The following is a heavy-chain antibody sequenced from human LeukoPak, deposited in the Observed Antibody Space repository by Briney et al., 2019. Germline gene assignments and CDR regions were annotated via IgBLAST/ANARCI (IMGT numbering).Heavy chain of an antibody. Sequence: SQTLSLTCTVSGGSISSGSYYWSWIRQPAGKGLEWIGRIYTSRCTNYNPSLKSRVTISVDTSKNQFSLKLSSVTAADTAVYYCARVVAARGFDPWGQGTLVTVSS. CDR1: GGSISSGSYY. CDR2: IYTSRCT. CDR3: ARVVAARGFDP. J-gene: IGHJ5*02. V-gene: IGHV4-61*02. D-gene: IGHD5-12*01.